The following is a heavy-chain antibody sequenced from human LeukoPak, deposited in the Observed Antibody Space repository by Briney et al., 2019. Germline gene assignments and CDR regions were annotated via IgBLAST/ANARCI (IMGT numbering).Heavy chain of an antibody. V-gene: IGHV3-33*01. Sequence: GGSLRLSCAASGFTFSSYGMQWVRQAPGKGLEWVAVIWYDGSNKYYADSVKGRFTISRDNSKNTLYLQMNSLRAEDTAVYYCAREDYDSSGYYDLADYWGQGTLVTVSS. D-gene: IGHD3-22*01. CDR1: GFTFSSYG. CDR2: IWYDGSNK. CDR3: AREDYDSSGYYDLADY. J-gene: IGHJ4*02.